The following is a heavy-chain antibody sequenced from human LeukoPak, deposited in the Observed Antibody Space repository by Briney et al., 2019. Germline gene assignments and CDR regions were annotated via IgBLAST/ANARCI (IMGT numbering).Heavy chain of an antibody. J-gene: IGHJ4*02. CDR1: GGSISSSSYY. V-gene: IGHV4-39*07. Sequence: SETLSLTCTVSGGSISSSSYYWGWICQPPGKGLEWIGSIYYSGSTYYNPSLKSRVTISVDTSKNQFSLKLSSVTAADTAVYYCARGLLRAADFDYWGQGALVTVSS. D-gene: IGHD2/OR15-2a*01. CDR3: ARGLLRAADFDY. CDR2: IYYSGST.